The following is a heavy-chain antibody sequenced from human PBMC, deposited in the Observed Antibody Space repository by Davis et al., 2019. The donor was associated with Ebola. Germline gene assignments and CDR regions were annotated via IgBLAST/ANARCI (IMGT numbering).Heavy chain of an antibody. CDR1: GGSFSGYY. CDR3: ARCYDFWGGYFGMSDTFDI. CDR2: INHSGST. J-gene: IGHJ3*02. Sequence: MPSETLSLTCAVYGGSFSGYYWSWIRQPPGQGLEWIGEINHSGSTNYNPSLKSRVTISVDTSKNQFSLKLSSVTAAETAVYYCARCYDFWGGYFGMSDTFDIWGQGTMVTVSS. V-gene: IGHV4-34*01. D-gene: IGHD3-3*01.